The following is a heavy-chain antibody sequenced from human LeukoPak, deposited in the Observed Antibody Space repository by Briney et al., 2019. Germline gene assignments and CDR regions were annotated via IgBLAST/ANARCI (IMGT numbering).Heavy chain of an antibody. V-gene: IGHV4-61*01. CDR3: ARPTFTIFGVVTYYYYYGMDV. CDR1: GGSVSSGSYY. Sequence: SSETLSLTCTVSGGSVSSGSYYWSWIRQPPGKGLEWIGYIYYSGSTNYNPSLKSRVTISVDTSKNQFSLKLSSVTAEDTAVYYCARPTFTIFGVVTYYYYYGMDVWGQGTTVTVSS. CDR2: IYYSGST. J-gene: IGHJ6*02. D-gene: IGHD3-3*01.